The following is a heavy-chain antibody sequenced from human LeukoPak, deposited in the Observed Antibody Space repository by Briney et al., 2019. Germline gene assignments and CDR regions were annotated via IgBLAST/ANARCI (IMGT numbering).Heavy chain of an antibody. D-gene: IGHD6-13*01. CDR1: GGSISSSSYY. CDR3: ARPLSGDSSSSPDY. J-gene: IGHJ4*02. Sequence: ETLSLTCTVSGGSISSSSYYWGWIRQPPGKGLEWVSAISGSGGSTYYADSVKGRFTISRDNSKNTLYLQMNSLRAEDTAVYYCARPLSGDSSSSPDYWGQGTLVTVSS. V-gene: IGHV3-23*01. CDR2: ISGSGGST.